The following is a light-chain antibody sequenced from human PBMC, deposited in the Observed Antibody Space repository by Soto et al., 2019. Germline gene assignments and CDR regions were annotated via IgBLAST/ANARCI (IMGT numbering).Light chain of an antibody. Sequence: QSVLTQPRSVSGSPGQSVSISCTGTSSDVGAYKHVSWYQYHPGKAPKLLIFDVTKRPSGVPDRFSGSKSGNTASLTISGLQAEDEANYYCCSSAGSYTYVFGTGTKVTVL. J-gene: IGLJ1*01. V-gene: IGLV2-11*01. CDR3: CSSAGSYTYV. CDR2: DVT. CDR1: SSDVGAYKH.